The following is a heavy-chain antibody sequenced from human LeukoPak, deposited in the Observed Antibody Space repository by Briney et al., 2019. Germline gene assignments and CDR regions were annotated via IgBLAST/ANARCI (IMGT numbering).Heavy chain of an antibody. CDR3: ARDSNRYGSGSYFLLDY. J-gene: IGHJ4*02. Sequence: PSETLSLTCTVSAGSVSNSDFHWGWVRQPPCRVLEWIGSVYYTGRTDYTPSFQSRVTVSVDTSKDQFSLRLRSVTAADTAFYYCARDSNRYGSGSYFLLDYWGQGILVTVSS. D-gene: IGHD3-10*01. V-gene: IGHV4-39*07. CDR2: VYYTGRT. CDR1: AGSVSNSDFH.